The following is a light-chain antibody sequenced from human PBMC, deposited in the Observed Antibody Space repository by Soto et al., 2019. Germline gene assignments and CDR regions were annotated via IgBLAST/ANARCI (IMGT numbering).Light chain of an antibody. J-gene: IGKJ1*01. CDR2: DAS. CDR1: HNIERW. V-gene: IGKV1-39*01. Sequence: KSDCTPPLSASXGDRXIITXRASHNIERWMAWYQQEPGKAASLVILDASTLHSGVRSRFSGSGSGADFTLTISSLQPEDFATYYSHQSYIGPRTFGQGTKADI. CDR3: HQSYIGPRT.